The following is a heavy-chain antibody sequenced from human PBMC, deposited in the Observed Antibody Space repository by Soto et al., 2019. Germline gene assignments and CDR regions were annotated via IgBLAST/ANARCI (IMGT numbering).Heavy chain of an antibody. CDR1: GGSISSSSYY. CDR2: IYYSGST. J-gene: IGHJ5*02. D-gene: IGHD2-15*01. Sequence: SETLSLTCTVSGGSISSSSYYWGWIRQPPGKGLEWIGSIYYSGSTYYNPSLKSRVTISVDTSKNQFSLKLSSVTAADTAVYYCARLLGDIVVVVAATTNWFDPWGQGTLVTVSS. CDR3: ARLLGDIVVVVAATTNWFDP. V-gene: IGHV4-39*01.